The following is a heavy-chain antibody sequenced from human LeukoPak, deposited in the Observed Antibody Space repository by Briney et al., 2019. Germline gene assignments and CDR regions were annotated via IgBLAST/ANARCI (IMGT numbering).Heavy chain of an antibody. J-gene: IGHJ6*03. CDR3: SRLTHSYYSDTSGYYPYYYMDV. V-gene: IGHV4-39*02. D-gene: IGHD3-22*01. Sequence: SETLSLTCTVSAGSISSSDYYWGWIRQSPGKGLEWIGRISYSGNTYYSPSLKSRVTISVDTSKNHFSRRLSSVTAADTAVYFCSRLTHSYYSDTSGYYPYYYMDVWGEGTTVTVSS. CDR1: AGSISSSDYY. CDR2: ISYSGNT.